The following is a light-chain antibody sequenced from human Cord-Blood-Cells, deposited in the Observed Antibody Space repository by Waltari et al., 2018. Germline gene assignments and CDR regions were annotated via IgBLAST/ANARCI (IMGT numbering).Light chain of an antibody. CDR2: EVS. V-gene: IGLV2-8*01. CDR3: SSYAGSNNLV. J-gene: IGLJ2*01. Sequence: QSALTQPPSASGSPGQSVTISCTGTSSDVGGYNYVSWYQQHPGKAPKLMIDEVSKRASGVPYRVSGSKSGNTASLTVSGVQAEDEADYYCSSYAGSNNLVFGGGTKLTVL. CDR1: SSDVGGYNY.